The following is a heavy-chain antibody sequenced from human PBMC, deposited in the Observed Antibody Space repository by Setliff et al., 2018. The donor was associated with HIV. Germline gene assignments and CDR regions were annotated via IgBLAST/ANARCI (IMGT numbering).Heavy chain of an antibody. Sequence: GGSLRLSCEASGFTFSGYWMHWVRQAPGKELVWVSRINSDGSSISYADSVKGRFTISRDNSKNTLYLQMNSLRAEDTAVYYCARSVIGYYYYGMDVWGQGTTVTVSS. CDR3: ARSVIGYYYYGMDV. J-gene: IGHJ6*02. V-gene: IGHV3-74*01. D-gene: IGHD3-10*01. CDR1: GFTFSGYW. CDR2: INSDGSSI.